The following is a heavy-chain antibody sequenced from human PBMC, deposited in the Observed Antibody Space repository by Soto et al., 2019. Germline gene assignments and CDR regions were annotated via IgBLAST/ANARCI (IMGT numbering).Heavy chain of an antibody. V-gene: IGHV4-39*02. CDR2: NSYSGST. D-gene: IGHD6-19*01. J-gene: IGHJ4*02. CDR3: ARRGSRLSVAVAAFDF. Sequence: SETLSLTCSVSGGSISTSGYYWDWIRQPPGTGLEWIGGNSYSGSTYYNPSLKSRLTISVDTSKNHFSLKMTSVTAADTAVYFCARRGSRLSVAVAAFDFWSQGTLVTVSS. CDR1: GGSISTSGYY.